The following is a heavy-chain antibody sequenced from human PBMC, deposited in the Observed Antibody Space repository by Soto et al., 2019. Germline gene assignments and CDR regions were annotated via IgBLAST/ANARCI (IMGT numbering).Heavy chain of an antibody. CDR3: AKNGQWLATPPEA. J-gene: IGHJ4*02. CDR1: GFSFGTFV. CDR2: ITDSGYTA. D-gene: IGHD6-19*01. V-gene: IGHV3-23*01. Sequence: EVQLLESGGASVQPGGTLRLSCAASGFSFGTFVMTCFRQAPGGGLERVSSITDSGYTASYAETVEGRFTVSRDNSRNILHLQMNDLRVEDTATYYCAKNGQWLATPPEAWGQGTLVTVSS.